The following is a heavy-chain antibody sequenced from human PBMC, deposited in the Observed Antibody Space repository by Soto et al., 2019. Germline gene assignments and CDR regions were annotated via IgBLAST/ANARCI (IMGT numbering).Heavy chain of an antibody. CDR1: GFTFNKYW. CDR3: ALGRTGLDV. Sequence: EVQLVESGGGLVQPGGSLRLSCAASGFTFNKYWMTWVSQAPGKGLEWVANIQQVGSEKYYVDSVKGRFTISRDNADNSLYLQMNGLRAEDTAVYYCALGRTGLDVWGQGTTVTVSS. J-gene: IGHJ6*02. V-gene: IGHV3-7*01. D-gene: IGHD7-27*01. CDR2: IQQVGSEK.